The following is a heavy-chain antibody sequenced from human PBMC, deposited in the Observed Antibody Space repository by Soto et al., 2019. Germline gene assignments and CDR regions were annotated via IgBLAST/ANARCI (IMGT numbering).Heavy chain of an antibody. CDR3: ARVLIAAAGTLGMFDY. Sequence: SETLSLTCTVSGGSISSYYWSWIRQPPGKGLEWIGYIYYSGSTNYNPSLKSRVTISVDTSKNQFSLKLSSVTAADTAVYYCARVLIAAAGTLGMFDYWGQGTLVTVSS. J-gene: IGHJ4*02. CDR2: IYYSGST. V-gene: IGHV4-59*01. CDR1: GGSISSYY. D-gene: IGHD6-13*01.